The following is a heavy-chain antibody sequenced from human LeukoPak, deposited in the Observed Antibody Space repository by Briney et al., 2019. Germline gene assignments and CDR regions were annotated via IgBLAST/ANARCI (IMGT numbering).Heavy chain of an antibody. Sequence: PGGSLRLSCAASGFTFSSYAMSWVRQAPGKGLERVSAISGSGGSTYYADSVKGRFTISRDNSKNTLYLQMNSLRAEDTAVYYCAKDFMGYCSSTSCYSWVFDYWGQGTLVTVSS. D-gene: IGHD2-2*02. J-gene: IGHJ4*02. V-gene: IGHV3-23*01. CDR1: GFTFSSYA. CDR2: ISGSGGST. CDR3: AKDFMGYCSSTSCYSWVFDY.